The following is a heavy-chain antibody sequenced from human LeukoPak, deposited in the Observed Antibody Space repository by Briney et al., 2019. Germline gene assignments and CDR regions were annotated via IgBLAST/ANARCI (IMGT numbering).Heavy chain of an antibody. CDR1: GGSISSGGYY. Sequence: ASETLSLTCTVSGGSISSGGYYWSWIRQLPGKGLEWIGYIFYSDITYYNPALESRVTISVDTSKDQFSLKVNSVTAADTAVYYCARDSPDGYSHGHYYYNMDVWGKGTTVTVS. CDR3: ARDSPDGYSHGHYYYNMDV. CDR2: IFYSDIT. J-gene: IGHJ6*03. V-gene: IGHV4-31*03. D-gene: IGHD5-18*01.